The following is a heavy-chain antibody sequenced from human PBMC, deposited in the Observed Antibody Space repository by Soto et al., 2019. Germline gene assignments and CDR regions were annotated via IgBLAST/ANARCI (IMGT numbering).Heavy chain of an antibody. V-gene: IGHV4-34*01. CDR2: INPSGST. CDR1: GGSFSGYY. D-gene: IGHD5-12*01. Sequence: QVQLQQWGAGLLKPSETLSLTCAVYGGSFSGYYWSWIRQPPGKGLEWIGEINPSGSTNYNPSLKSRVTISVDTSKNQFSLKLSSVTAADTAVYYCARIVATQMIFLFDYWGQGTLVTVSS. CDR3: ARIVATQMIFLFDY. J-gene: IGHJ4*02.